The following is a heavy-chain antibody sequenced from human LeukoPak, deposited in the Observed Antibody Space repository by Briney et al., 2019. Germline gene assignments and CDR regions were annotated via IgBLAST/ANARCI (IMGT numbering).Heavy chain of an antibody. CDR1: GFTFSAYT. V-gene: IGHV3-11*01. D-gene: IGHD3-10*01. CDR3: AKGPRTERFGDRHKGMFDY. CDR2: ITNSDNTI. Sequence: PGGSLRLSCATSGFTFSAYTMSWIRQAPGKGLEWLSYITNSDNTIYNADSVKGRFTISRDNAKNSLYLQMNSLRAEDTAVYYCAKGPRTERFGDRHKGMFDYWGQGILVTVSS. J-gene: IGHJ4*02.